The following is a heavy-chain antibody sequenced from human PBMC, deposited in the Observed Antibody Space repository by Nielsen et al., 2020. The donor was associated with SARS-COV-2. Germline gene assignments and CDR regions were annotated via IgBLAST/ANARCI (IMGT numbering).Heavy chain of an antibody. D-gene: IGHD2-2*01. Sequence: GGSLRLSCAASGFTFRNYGMHWVRQAPGKGLEWVAVIWYDGTNTYYTDSVKGRFTISRDTSKNTLFLQMNSLRAEDTAVYYCARSRGCSATSCFFDYWGQGALVTVSS. CDR3: ARSRGCSATSCFFDY. V-gene: IGHV3-33*08. CDR1: GFTFRNYG. J-gene: IGHJ4*02. CDR2: IWYDGTNT.